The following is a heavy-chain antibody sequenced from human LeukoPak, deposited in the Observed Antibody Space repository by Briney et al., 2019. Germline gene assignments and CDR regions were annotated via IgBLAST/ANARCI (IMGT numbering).Heavy chain of an antibody. CDR1: GFTFSSYA. D-gene: IGHD4-23*01. CDR2: ISGSGGST. J-gene: IGHJ4*02. Sequence: PGGSLRLSCAASGFTFSSYAMSWVRQAPGKGLEWVSAISGSGGSTYYADSVKGRFTISRDNSKNTLYLQMNSLRDEDTAVYYCASNYGGNPEFIDYWGQGTLVTVSS. CDR3: ASNYGGNPEFIDY. V-gene: IGHV3-23*01.